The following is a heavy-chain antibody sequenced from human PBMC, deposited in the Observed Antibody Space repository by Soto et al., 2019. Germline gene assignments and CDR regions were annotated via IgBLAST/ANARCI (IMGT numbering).Heavy chain of an antibody. Sequence: GGSLRLSCAASGFTCSSYDMSWVRQAPGKGLEWVSTILVGGSTHYPDSVKGRFTISRDNSKNTVFLQMNSLTAGDTAVYYCAKATATGGGAFDICGQGTMVTVSS. CDR2: ILVGGST. D-gene: IGHD2-8*02. J-gene: IGHJ3*02. CDR1: GFTCSSYD. CDR3: AKATATGGGAFDI. V-gene: IGHV3-23*01.